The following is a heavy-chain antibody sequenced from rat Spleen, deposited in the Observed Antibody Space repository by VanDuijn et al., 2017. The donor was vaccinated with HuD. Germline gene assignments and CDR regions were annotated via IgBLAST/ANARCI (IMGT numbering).Heavy chain of an antibody. Sequence: EVQLVESGGGLVQPGRSLKLSCAASGFTFSYYAMAWVRQAPKRGLEWVGTIIYDGSTSYYRDSVKGRFTISRDNAKSTLYLQMNNLRSEDTAMYYCASGGSGGLNWFAYWGQGVMVTVSS. CDR2: IIYDGSTS. V-gene: IGHV5-17*01. CDR1: GFTFSYYA. J-gene: IGHJ2*01. CDR3: ASGGSGGLNWFAY. D-gene: IGHD1-1*01.